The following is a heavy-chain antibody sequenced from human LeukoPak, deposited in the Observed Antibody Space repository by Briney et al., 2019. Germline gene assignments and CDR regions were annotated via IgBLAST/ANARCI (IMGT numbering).Heavy chain of an antibody. Sequence: ASVKVSCKASGYTFTSYGISWVRQAPGQGLEWMGWISAYNGNTNYAQKLQGRVTTTTDTSTSTAYMELRSLRSDDTAVYYCARDGREHSGYDFSDYWGQGTLVTVSS. CDR1: GYTFTSYG. J-gene: IGHJ4*02. D-gene: IGHD5-12*01. V-gene: IGHV1-18*01. CDR2: ISAYNGNT. CDR3: ARDGREHSGYDFSDY.